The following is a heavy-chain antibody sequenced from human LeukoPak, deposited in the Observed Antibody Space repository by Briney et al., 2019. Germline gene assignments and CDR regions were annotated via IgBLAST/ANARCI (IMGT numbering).Heavy chain of an antibody. Sequence: ASETLSLXCTVSGGSISSYYWSWNRQPPGKGLEWIGYIYYSGSTNYNPSLKSRVTISVDTSKNQFSLKLSSVTAADTAVYYCTRERGDSSGSFDYWGQGTLVTVSS. CDR1: GGSISSYY. D-gene: IGHD3-22*01. CDR3: TRERGDSSGSFDY. J-gene: IGHJ4*02. V-gene: IGHV4-59*01. CDR2: IYYSGST.